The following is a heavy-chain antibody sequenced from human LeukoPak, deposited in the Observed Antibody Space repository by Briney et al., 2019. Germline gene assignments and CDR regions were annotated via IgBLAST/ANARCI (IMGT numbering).Heavy chain of an antibody. Sequence: GGSLRLSCAVSGFTFSNYWMSWVRQAPGKGLEWVANIRPDGSGEYYVDSVKGRFTISRDNAKNSLYLQMNSLRVEDTAVYYCARHMTTRGIDAFDIWGQGTMATVSS. J-gene: IGHJ3*02. CDR1: GFTFSNYW. D-gene: IGHD4-11*01. V-gene: IGHV3-7*02. CDR3: ARHMTTRGIDAFDI. CDR2: IRPDGSGE.